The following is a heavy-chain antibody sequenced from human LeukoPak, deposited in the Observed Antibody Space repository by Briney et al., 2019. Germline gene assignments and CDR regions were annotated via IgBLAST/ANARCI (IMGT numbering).Heavy chain of an antibody. Sequence: PGGSLRLSCAASGFTFNNYWMHWVRQAPGEGLVWVSRINSDGSRTNYVDSAKGRFTISRDNAKNTLFLQMSSLRAEDTAVYYCARGSLPKSPTYYYDSSGYSPADYWGQGTLVTVSS. J-gene: IGHJ4*02. D-gene: IGHD3-22*01. CDR2: INSDGSRT. V-gene: IGHV3-74*01. CDR3: ARGSLPKSPTYYYDSSGYSPADY. CDR1: GFTFNNYW.